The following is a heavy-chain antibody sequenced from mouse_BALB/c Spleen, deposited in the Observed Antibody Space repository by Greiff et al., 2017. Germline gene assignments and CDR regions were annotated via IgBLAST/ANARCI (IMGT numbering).Heavy chain of an antibody. CDR3: ARSTYGNSFDS. J-gene: IGHJ2*01. CDR2: ISSGGST. D-gene: IGHD2-10*02. Sequence: EVQVVESGGGLVKPGGSLKLSCAASGFTFSSYAMSWVRQTPEKRLEWVASISSGGSTYYPDSVKGRFTISRDNARNILYLQMSSLRSEDTAMYYCARSTYGNSFDSWGQGTTLTVSS. CDR1: GFTFSSYA. V-gene: IGHV5-6-5*01.